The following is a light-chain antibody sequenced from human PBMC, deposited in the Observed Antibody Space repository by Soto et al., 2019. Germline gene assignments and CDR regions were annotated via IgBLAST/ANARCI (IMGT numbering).Light chain of an antibody. CDR1: QSVSSN. J-gene: IGKJ1*01. V-gene: IGKV3-15*01. CDR2: GAA. Sequence: EIGMTQSASSLSVPPGERATLSCRASQSVSSNLAWYQQKPGQAPRLLIYGAAARAAGTPARFSGSGYGTEFNLTINSLQSEDFAVYYCQQYNNWPRTFGQGTKVDIK. CDR3: QQYNNWPRT.